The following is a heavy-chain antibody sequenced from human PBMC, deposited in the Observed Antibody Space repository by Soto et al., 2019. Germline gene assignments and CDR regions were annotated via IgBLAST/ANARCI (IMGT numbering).Heavy chain of an antibody. CDR2: IYAGGNT. Sequence: SETLSLTCAVSGCPIISGGYSWGWIRQPPGKGLQWIGHIYAGGNTYYTPFLESRVAISTDKYKNQFSLKLSSVSYSDTAVDYCVRRAPEDAFDIWGQGTMVTVSS. CDR1: GCPIISGGYS. J-gene: IGHJ3*02. V-gene: IGHV4-30-2*01. CDR3: VRRAPEDAFDI.